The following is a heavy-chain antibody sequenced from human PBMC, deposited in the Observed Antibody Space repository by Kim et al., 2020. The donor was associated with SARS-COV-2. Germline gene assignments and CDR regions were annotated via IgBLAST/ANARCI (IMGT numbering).Heavy chain of an antibody. J-gene: IGHJ4*02. CDR1: GFTFSNYA. CDR3: AKDRGGYSSGWYKGGYYFAD. V-gene: IGHV3-23*01. D-gene: IGHD6-19*01. Sequence: GGSLRLSCAASGFTFSNYAMSWVRQAPGKGLEWVSAISGSGGSTYFADSVKGRFSISRDNSKNTLYLQMNSLRAEDTALYYCAKDRGGYSSGWYKGGYYFADWGQGTLVTVSS. CDR2: ISGSGGST.